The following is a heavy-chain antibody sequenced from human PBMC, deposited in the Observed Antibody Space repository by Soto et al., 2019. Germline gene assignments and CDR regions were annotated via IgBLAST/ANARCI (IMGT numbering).Heavy chain of an antibody. CDR3: AKDLGSYLSPAFHY. Sequence: GGSLRLSCAASGFTFSSYGMHWVRQAPGNGLEWVAVISYDGSNKYYADSVKGRFAISRDNAKNSLFLQMNSLRPEDTAVYYCAKDLGSYLSPAFHYWGLGTLVTVSS. J-gene: IGHJ4*02. CDR1: GFTFSSYG. D-gene: IGHD1-26*01. V-gene: IGHV3-30*18. CDR2: ISYDGSNK.